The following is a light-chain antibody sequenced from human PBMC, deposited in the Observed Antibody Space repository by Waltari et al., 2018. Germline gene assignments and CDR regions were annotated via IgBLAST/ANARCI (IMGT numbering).Light chain of an antibody. CDR1: SAHSHFA. V-gene: IGLV4-69*02. Sequence: QVSLTQSPSASASLEASVKLTCTLTSAHSHFAIAWHQRQPEKGPRFLMTLNSDGSYIKGDGIPDRISGSSSGAERYLIISSLQFEDEADYYCQTWGTGIFWTFGGGTKLTVL. CDR2: LNSDGSY. J-gene: IGLJ2*01. CDR3: QTWGTGIFWT.